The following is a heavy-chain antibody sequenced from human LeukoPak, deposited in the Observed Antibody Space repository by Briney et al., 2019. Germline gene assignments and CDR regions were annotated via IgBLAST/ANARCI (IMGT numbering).Heavy chain of an antibody. J-gene: IGHJ4*02. D-gene: IGHD5-24*01. V-gene: IGHV4-34*01. CDR1: GGSFSGYH. CDR3: ARGGYNYAAAY. CDR2: INHRGST. Sequence: SETLSLTCAVYGGSFSGYHWSWIRQPPGKGLEWIGEINHRGSTNYNPSLKSRVTISADTSKNQFSLKLTSVTAADTAVYYCARGGYNYAAAYWGQGTLVTVSS.